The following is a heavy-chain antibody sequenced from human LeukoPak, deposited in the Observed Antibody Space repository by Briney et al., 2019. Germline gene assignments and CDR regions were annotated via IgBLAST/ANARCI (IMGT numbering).Heavy chain of an antibody. D-gene: IGHD4-11*01. CDR2: MNPNSGNT. CDR3: ARGYSNYLYYFDY. V-gene: IGHV1-8*01. Sequence: ASVKVSCKASGYTFTSYDINWVRQATGQGLERMGWMNPNSGNTGYAQKFQGRVTMTRNTSISTAYMELSSLRSEDTAVYYCARGYSNYLYYFDYWGQGTLVTVFS. J-gene: IGHJ4*02. CDR1: GYTFTSYD.